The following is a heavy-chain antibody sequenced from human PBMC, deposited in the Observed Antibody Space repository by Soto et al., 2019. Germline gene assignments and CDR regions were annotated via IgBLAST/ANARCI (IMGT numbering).Heavy chain of an antibody. CDR1: GGTFSSYT. Sequence: QVQLVQSGAEVKKPGSSVKVSCKASGGTFSSYTISWVRQAPGQGLEWMGRIIPILGIANYAQKFQGRVTITADKSTSTAYMERSSLRSEDTAVYYCARGDCSSTSCYVSVNSFDPWGQGTLVTVSS. CDR3: ARGDCSSTSCYVSVNSFDP. D-gene: IGHD2-2*01. CDR2: IIPILGIA. V-gene: IGHV1-69*02. J-gene: IGHJ5*02.